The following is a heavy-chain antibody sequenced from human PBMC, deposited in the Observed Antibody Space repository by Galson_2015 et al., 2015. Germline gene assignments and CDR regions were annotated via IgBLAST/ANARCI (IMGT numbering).Heavy chain of an antibody. CDR1: GYSFPSYW. J-gene: IGHJ4*02. CDR3: ATFGIVNSSGWLRGGFDY. V-gene: IGHV5-51*01. Sequence: QSGAEVTKPGESLQISCKGSGYSFPSYWIGWVRQMPGKGLEWMGIIYPGDSNTRYSPSFQGQVTISADKSISTAYLQWSSLKASDTAMYYCATFGIVNSSGWLRGGFDYWGQGTLVTVSS. D-gene: IGHD6-13*01. CDR2: IYPGDSNT.